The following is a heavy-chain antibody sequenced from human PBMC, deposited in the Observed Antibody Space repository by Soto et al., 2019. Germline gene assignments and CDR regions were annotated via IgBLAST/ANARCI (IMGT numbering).Heavy chain of an antibody. CDR1: GYTFTSYD. CDR2: MNPNSGNT. J-gene: IGHJ6*02. CDR3: ARESRVVAATELYYYYGMDV. Sequence: GASVKVSCKASGYTFTSYDINWVRQATGQGLEWLGWMNPNSGNTGYAQKFQGRVTMTRNTSISTVYMELSSLRSEDTAVYYCARESRVVAATELYYYYGMDVWGQGTTVTVSS. D-gene: IGHD2-15*01. V-gene: IGHV1-8*01.